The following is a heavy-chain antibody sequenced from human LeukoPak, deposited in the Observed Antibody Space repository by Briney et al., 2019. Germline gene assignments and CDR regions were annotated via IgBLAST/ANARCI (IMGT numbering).Heavy chain of an antibody. V-gene: IGHV3-20*04. Sequence: GGSLRLSCAPSGFTFEDYGMTWVRQPPRKGLEWVSGVNWNGGRTVYADSVKGRFTISRDNAKNSLYLQMNSLRAEDTALYYCTRSPLGYCSSTTCYRAFNMWGQGTMVTVSS. J-gene: IGHJ3*02. CDR2: VNWNGGRT. CDR1: GFTFEDYG. D-gene: IGHD2-2*01. CDR3: TRSPLGYCSSTTCYRAFNM.